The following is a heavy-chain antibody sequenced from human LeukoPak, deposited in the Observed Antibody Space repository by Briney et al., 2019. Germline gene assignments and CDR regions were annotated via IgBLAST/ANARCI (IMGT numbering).Heavy chain of an antibody. CDR1: GYSISSGYY. CDR2: IYHSGST. CDR3: AGRTDYYDSSGYHY. V-gene: IGHV4-38-2*01. J-gene: IGHJ4*02. Sequence: SETLSLTCAVSGYSISSGYYWGWIRQPPGKGLEWIGSIYHSGSTYYNPSLKSRVTISVDTSKNQLSLKLSSVTAADTAVYYCAGRTDYYDSSGYHYWGQGTLVTVSS. D-gene: IGHD3-22*01.